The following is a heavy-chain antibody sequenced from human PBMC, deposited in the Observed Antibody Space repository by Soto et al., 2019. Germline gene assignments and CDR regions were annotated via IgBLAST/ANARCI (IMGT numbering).Heavy chain of an antibody. CDR2: IYYIGGT. Sequence: PSETLSLTCTVSGGSISSGGYYWSWIRQHPGKGLEWIGYIYYIGGTYYNPSLKSRVTISVDTSKNQFSLKLSSVTAADTAVYYCARDLRFRGFYGMDVWGQGTTVTLSS. J-gene: IGHJ6*02. V-gene: IGHV4-31*03. D-gene: IGHD3-16*01. CDR1: GGSISSGGYY. CDR3: ARDLRFRGFYGMDV.